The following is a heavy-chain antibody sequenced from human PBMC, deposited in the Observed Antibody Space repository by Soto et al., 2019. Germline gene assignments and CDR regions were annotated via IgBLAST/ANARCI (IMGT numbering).Heavy chain of an antibody. CDR1: GGAIISYY. V-gene: IGHV4-59*01. CDR3: ARDSSRYFDWLYYFDY. D-gene: IGHD3-9*01. Sequence: AETLSLTCTVSGGAIISYYWIWSGHPPGKGLEWIGYIYYSGSTNYNPSLKSRVTISVDTSKNQFSLKLSSVTAADTAVYYCARDSSRYFDWLYYFDYWGQGTLVTVSS. CDR2: IYYSGST. J-gene: IGHJ4*02.